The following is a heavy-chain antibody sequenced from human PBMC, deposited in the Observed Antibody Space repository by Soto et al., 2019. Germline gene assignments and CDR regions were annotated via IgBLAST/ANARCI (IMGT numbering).Heavy chain of an antibody. CDR2: ISGSGGST. CDR3: ARRGSGRDYGY. V-gene: IGHV3-23*01. Sequence: EVQLLESGGGLVQPGGSLRLSCAASGFTFSSYAMRWVRQAPGKGLEWVSAISGSGGSTYYADSVKGRFTISRDNSKNTLYLQMNSLRAEDTAVYYCARRGSGRDYGYWGQGTLVTVSS. CDR1: GFTFSSYA. D-gene: IGHD1-26*01. J-gene: IGHJ4*02.